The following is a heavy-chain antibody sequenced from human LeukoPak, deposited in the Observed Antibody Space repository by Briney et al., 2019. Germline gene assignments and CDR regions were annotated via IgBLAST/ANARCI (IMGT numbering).Heavy chain of an antibody. D-gene: IGHD1-26*01. CDR2: ISGSGGST. CDR3: AKDGGSSLLGDFDY. Sequence: GGSLRLSCAASGFTFSSYAMSWVRQAPGKGLEWVSAISGSGGSTYYADSAKGRFTISRDNSKNTLCLQMNSLRAEDTAVYYCAKDGGSSLLGDFDYWGQGTLVTVSS. CDR1: GFTFSSYA. J-gene: IGHJ4*02. V-gene: IGHV3-23*01.